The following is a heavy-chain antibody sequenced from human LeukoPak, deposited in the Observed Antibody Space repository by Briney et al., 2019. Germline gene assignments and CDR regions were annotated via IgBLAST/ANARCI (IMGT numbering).Heavy chain of an antibody. CDR2: IHPRRGDT. CDR1: GYSFTAFY. Sequence: GASVKVSCKTSGYSFTAFYIHWVRQAPGQGLEWMGWIHPRRGDTNYAQKFQGRVTMTSDTSITTAYLDLSSLRSDDTAVYYCAREGDYGTGSYYRGCIDSWGQGTPVTVSP. CDR3: AREGDYGTGSYYRGCIDS. J-gene: IGHJ4*02. V-gene: IGHV1-2*02. D-gene: IGHD3-10*01.